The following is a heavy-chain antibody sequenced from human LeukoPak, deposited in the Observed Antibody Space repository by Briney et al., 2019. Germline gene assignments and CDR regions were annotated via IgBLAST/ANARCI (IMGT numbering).Heavy chain of an antibody. CDR1: GFIFSSYA. D-gene: IGHD1-26*01. J-gene: IGHJ4*02. V-gene: IGHV3-30*04. CDR2: ISYDGRNI. Sequence: PGGSLRLSCAASGFIFSSYAMHWVRQAPGKGLEWVAVISYDGRNIYFADSVKGRFTISRDNSKNTLYLQMNSLRAEDTAVYYCARDWEQENYFDYWGQGSLVTVSS. CDR3: ARDWEQENYFDY.